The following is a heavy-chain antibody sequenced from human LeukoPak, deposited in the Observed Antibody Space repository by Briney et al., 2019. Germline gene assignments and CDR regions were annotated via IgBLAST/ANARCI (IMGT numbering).Heavy chain of an antibody. CDR2: ISYDGSNK. CDR1: GFTFSSYA. D-gene: IGHD6-6*01. V-gene: IGHV3-30-3*01. J-gene: IGHJ4*02. Sequence: PGGSLRLSCAASGFTFSSYAMHWVRQAPGKGLEWVAVISYDGSNKYYADSVKGRFTISRDNSKNTLYLQMNSLRAEDTAVYYCPKGSGGARPYYFDYWGQGTLVTVSS. CDR3: PKGSGGARPYYFDY.